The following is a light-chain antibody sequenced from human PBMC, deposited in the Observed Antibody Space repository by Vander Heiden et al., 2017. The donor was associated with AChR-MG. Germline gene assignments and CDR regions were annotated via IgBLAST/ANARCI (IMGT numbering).Light chain of an antibody. CDR2: NNG. CDR3: AAWDDNLHV. J-gene: IGLJ1*01. V-gene: IGLV1-44*01. CDR1: SSNIGRHT. Sequence: QSVFTQPSPASWTPGQRVTISCSGSSSNIGRHTVNWYQKLPGMAPKLLIFNNGQRPPGVPDRFSSSKSGTSASLTISGLQSEDEAQYYCAAWDDNLHVFGTGTEVTVL.